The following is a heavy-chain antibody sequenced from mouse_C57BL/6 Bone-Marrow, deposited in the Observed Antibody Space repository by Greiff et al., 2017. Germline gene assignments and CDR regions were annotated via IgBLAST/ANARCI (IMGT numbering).Heavy chain of an antibody. Sequence: VQLQQSGPGLVQPSQSLSITCTVSGFSLTSYGVHWVRQSPGKGLEWLGVIWRGGSTDNNASFMSRLSITKDNSKSQVFFKMNSLQADDTAIYYCAKMGWDWYFDVWGTGTTVTVSS. J-gene: IGHJ1*03. D-gene: IGHD3-3*01. CDR1: GFSLTSYG. CDR3: AKMGWDWYFDV. CDR2: IWRGGST. V-gene: IGHV2-5*01.